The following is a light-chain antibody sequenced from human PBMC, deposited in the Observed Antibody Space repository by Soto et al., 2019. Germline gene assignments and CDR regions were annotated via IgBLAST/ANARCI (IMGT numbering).Light chain of an antibody. J-gene: IGKJ1*01. Sequence: DIQMTQSPSTLPGSVGDSVTITCRASQTISSWLAWYQQKPGKAPKLLIYKASTLKSGVPSRFSGSGSGTEFTLTISSLQPDDFATYYCQQYSAKWAFGQGTKVDIK. CDR1: QTISSW. CDR2: KAS. V-gene: IGKV1-5*03. CDR3: QQYSAKWA.